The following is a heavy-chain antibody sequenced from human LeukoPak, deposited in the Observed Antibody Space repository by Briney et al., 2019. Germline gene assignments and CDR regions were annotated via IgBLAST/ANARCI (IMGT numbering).Heavy chain of an antibody. Sequence: GGSLRLSCAASGFTVTSDCMTWVRQAPGKGLEGVSVIYRGGSTYYADSVQGRFTISRDNSNNTVYLQMNSLRADDTAVYYCTLRGSGSHYEGASVYWGQGTLVTVSS. D-gene: IGHD3-10*01. CDR3: TLRGSGSHYEGASVY. CDR1: GFTVTSDC. J-gene: IGHJ4*02. CDR2: IYRGGST. V-gene: IGHV3-66*01.